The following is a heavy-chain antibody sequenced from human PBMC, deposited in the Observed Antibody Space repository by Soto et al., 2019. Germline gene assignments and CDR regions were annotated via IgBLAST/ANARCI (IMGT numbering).Heavy chain of an antibody. CDR1: GGSFSGYY. CDR2: INHSGST. Sequence: SETLSLTCAVYGGSFSGYYWTWIRQPPGTGLEWIGEINHSGSTNYNPSLKSRVTISVDTSKNQFSLKLTSVTAADTAVYYCARVLFGSGNYYPDYWGHGTLVTVSS. J-gene: IGHJ4*01. CDR3: ARVLFGSGNYYPDY. D-gene: IGHD3-10*01. V-gene: IGHV4-34*01.